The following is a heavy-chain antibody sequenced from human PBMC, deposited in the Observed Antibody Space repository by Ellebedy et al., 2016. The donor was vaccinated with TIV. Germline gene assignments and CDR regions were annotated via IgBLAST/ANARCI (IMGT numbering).Heavy chain of an antibody. CDR2: IGGLDTGT. CDR3: ARRGRGTVGFDN. CDR1: GFSFSVYA. D-gene: IGHD1-7*01. V-gene: IGHV3-23*03. J-gene: IGHJ4*02. Sequence: GESLKISXAASGFSFSVYAMTWVRQAPGKGLQLISLIGGLDTGTYYADSVKGRFTISRDNSKDTLYLQMNSLRAEDTAVYYCARRGRGTVGFDNWGQGTLVTVSS.